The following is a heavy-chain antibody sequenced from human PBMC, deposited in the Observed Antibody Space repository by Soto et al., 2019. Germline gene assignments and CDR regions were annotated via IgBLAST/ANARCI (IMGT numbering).Heavy chain of an antibody. Sequence: SEPLSLTCTVSGGSVSSGSYYWSWIRQPPGKGLEWIGYIYYSGSTNYNPSLKSRVTISVDTSKNQFSLKLSSVTAADTAMYYCARVKTKYNWNYGPQFFDYWGQGTLVTVS. D-gene: IGHD1-7*01. CDR2: IYYSGST. J-gene: IGHJ4*02. CDR1: GGSVSSGSYY. CDR3: ARVKTKYNWNYGPQFFDY. V-gene: IGHV4-61*01.